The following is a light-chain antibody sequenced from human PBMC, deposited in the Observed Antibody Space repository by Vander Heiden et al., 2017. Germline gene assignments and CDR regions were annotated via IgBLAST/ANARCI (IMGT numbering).Light chain of an antibody. V-gene: IGLV2-14*03. CDR3: SSYTSSNTLVA. CDR2: DVS. CDR1: SSDVGGYNY. Sequence: QSALTQPASVSGSPGQSITISCTGTSSDVGGYNYVSWYQQHPGKAPKLMISDVSDRPSGISNRFSGSKSGNTASLTISGLQAEDEADYYCSSYTSSNTLVAFGGGTKVTVL. J-gene: IGLJ2*01.